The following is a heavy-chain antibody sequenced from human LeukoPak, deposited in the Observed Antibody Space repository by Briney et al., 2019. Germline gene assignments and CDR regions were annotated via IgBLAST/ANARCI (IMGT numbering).Heavy chain of an antibody. J-gene: IGHJ6*03. CDR1: GFTFSDYY. Sequence: GGSLRLSCAVSGFTFSDYYMSSVRQLPGGGREWVSYISGDRTVVYYADSVQGRFTISRDDARNSLSLQMNSLIVEDTAVYYCARVLGRGNTYGYYFYYYMDVWGKGATVTVSS. V-gene: IGHV3-11*04. CDR2: ISGDRTVV. D-gene: IGHD5-18*01. CDR3: ARVLGRGNTYGYYFYYYMDV.